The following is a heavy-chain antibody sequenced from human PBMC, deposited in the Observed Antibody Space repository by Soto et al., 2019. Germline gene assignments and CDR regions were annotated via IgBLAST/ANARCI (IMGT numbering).Heavy chain of an antibody. CDR1: GFTFSSYS. V-gene: IGHV3-21*06. CDR2: ITSSGSYI. Sequence: EVQLVESGGGLVKPGGSLRLSCAASGFTFSSYSMNWFRQAPGKGLEWVSSITSSGSYIYYADSVKGRLTISRDNAKNSMYLQMNSLRAEDTAVYYCAREVTTGTFDSWGQGTLVTVSS. J-gene: IGHJ5*01. CDR3: AREVTTGTFDS. D-gene: IGHD1-1*01.